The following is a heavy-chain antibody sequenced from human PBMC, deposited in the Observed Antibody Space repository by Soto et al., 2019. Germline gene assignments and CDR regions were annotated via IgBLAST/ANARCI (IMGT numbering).Heavy chain of an antibody. J-gene: IGHJ4*02. CDR2: IYHSGST. CDR3: ASYRSLVYGQLVSDY. CDR1: GGSISSSNW. D-gene: IGHD6-13*01. V-gene: IGHV4-4*02. Sequence: QVQLQESGPGLVKPSGTLSLTCAVSGGSISSSNWWSWVRQPPGKGLEWIGEIYHSGSTNYHPSLKSRVTLSVDKSKNQFSLMLSSVTAADTAVYYCASYRSLVYGQLVSDYWGQGTLVTVSS.